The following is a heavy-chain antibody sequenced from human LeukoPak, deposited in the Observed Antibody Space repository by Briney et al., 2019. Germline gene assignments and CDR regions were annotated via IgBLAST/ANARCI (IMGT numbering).Heavy chain of an antibody. CDR2: IYYSGST. CDR3: ARDRFGGYGAFDI. D-gene: IGHD3-22*01. V-gene: IGHV4-59*01. CDR1: GGSISSYY. Sequence: SETLSLTCSVSGGSISSYYWSWIRQPPGKGLEWIGYIYYSGSTNYNPSLKSRVTISVDTSKNQFSLKLSSVTAADTAVHYCARDRFGGYGAFDIWGQGTMVTVSS. J-gene: IGHJ3*02.